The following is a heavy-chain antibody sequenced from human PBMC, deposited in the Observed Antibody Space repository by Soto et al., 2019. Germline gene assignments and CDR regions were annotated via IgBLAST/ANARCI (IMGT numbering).Heavy chain of an antibody. V-gene: IGHV3-23*01. CDR3: AKARSGRYSFDY. J-gene: IGHJ4*02. CDR1: GFTFSSYP. CDR2: ISGGGYST. D-gene: IGHD1-26*01. Sequence: GGSLRLSCAASGFTFSSYPMTWVRQAPGKGLEWVSAISGGGYSTYYADSVKGRFTISRDNSKNTLYLQMNSLRAEDTAIYYCAKARSGRYSFDYWGQGTLVTVSS.